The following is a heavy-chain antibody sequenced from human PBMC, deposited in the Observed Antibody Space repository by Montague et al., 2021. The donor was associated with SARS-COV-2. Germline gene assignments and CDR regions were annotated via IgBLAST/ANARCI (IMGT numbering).Heavy chain of an antibody. D-gene: IGHD6-6*01. CDR1: GASVASGNFY. J-gene: IGHJ4*02. CDR3: ARSRANVPSRPGFDY. CDR2: IYYTGHT. V-gene: IGHV4-61*01. Sequence: SETLSLTCTVSGASVASGNFYWSWIRQPPGKGLEWIGYIYYTGHTNYNPSLEIRVTMPVDPSKNQFSLTLTSVTATDTAVYYCARSRANVPSRPGFDYWGQGALVTVSS.